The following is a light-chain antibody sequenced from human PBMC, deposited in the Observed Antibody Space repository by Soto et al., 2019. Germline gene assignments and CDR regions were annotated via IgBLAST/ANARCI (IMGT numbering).Light chain of an antibody. CDR1: SSNIGAGYD. Sequence: QSVLTKPPSVSGAPGQRVTISCTGRSSNIGAGYDVHWYQQLPGTAPKVLISGNSNRRSGVPDRFSGSKSGTSASLAITGLQAEDEADYYCQSYDSSLSVYVVFGGGTKLTVL. J-gene: IGLJ2*01. CDR2: GNS. V-gene: IGLV1-40*01. CDR3: QSYDSSLSVYVV.